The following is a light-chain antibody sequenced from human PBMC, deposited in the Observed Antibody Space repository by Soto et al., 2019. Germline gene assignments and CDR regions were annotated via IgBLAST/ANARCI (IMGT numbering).Light chain of an antibody. Sequence: QLVLTQSPSASASLGASVKLTCTLSSGHSSYTITWHQQQPEKGLRFLMKLNSDGRHTKGDGIPDRFSGSSSGAERYLTISSLQSEDEADYYCQTWGTAYVLFGGGTQLTVL. J-gene: IGLJ2*01. CDR1: SGHSSYT. CDR3: QTWGTAYVL. CDR2: LNSDGRH. V-gene: IGLV4-69*01.